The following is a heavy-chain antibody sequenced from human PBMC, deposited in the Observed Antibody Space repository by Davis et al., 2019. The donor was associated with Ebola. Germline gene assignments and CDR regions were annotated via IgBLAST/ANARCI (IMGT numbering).Heavy chain of an antibody. CDR1: GFTFSSNS. J-gene: IGHJ2*01. CDR2: ISSSSNYI. Sequence: GGSLRLSCAASGFTFSSNSMNWVRQAPGKGLEWVSFISSSSNYIYYADSVKGRFTVSRDNAKNSLYLQMNSLRAEDTAMYYCVRDPALVVTGGGWFFGLWGRGTLVTVSS. V-gene: IGHV3-21*01. D-gene: IGHD2-21*02. CDR3: VRDPALVVTGGGWFFGL.